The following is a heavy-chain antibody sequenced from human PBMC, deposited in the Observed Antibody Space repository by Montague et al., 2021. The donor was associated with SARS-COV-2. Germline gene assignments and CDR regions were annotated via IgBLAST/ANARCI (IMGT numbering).Heavy chain of an antibody. CDR1: GYSINSGYH. CDR3: VREFWYCSRGACLGNFDS. Sequence: SETLSLTCTVSGYSINSGYHWGWIRQPPGKGLEWIGSFYHGGSTYYNPSLKSRVSLSLDTSKNQFSLNLTSVTAADTAVYHCVREFWYCSRGACLGNFDSWGQGTLVTVSS. J-gene: IGHJ4*02. D-gene: IGHD2-2*01. V-gene: IGHV4-38-2*02. CDR2: FYHGGST.